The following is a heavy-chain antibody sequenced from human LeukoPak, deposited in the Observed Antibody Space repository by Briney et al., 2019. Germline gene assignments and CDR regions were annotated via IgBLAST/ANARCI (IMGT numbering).Heavy chain of an antibody. Sequence: GESLKISCKGSGYGFTSYRIGWVRQMPGKGLEWLGIISPGDSDTRYSPSFQGHVTISADKSISTAYLQWSSLKASDTAMYYCARPSSGWYVLDYWGQGTLVTVSS. CDR3: ARPSSGWYVLDY. J-gene: IGHJ4*02. D-gene: IGHD6-19*01. V-gene: IGHV5-51*01. CDR1: GYGFTSYR. CDR2: ISPGDSDT.